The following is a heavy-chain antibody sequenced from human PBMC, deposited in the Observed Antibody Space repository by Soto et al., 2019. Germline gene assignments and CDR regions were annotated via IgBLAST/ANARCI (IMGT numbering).Heavy chain of an antibody. J-gene: IGHJ4*02. Sequence: ASVKVSCKVSGYTLTELSMHWVRQAPGKGIEWMGGFDPEDGETIYAQKFQGRVTMTEDTSTDTAYMELSSLRSEDTAVYYCATGSPRDYYGSGSYYRNDYWGQGTLVTVSS. D-gene: IGHD3-10*01. CDR1: GYTLTELS. CDR2: FDPEDGET. V-gene: IGHV1-24*01. CDR3: ATGSPRDYYGSGSYYRNDY.